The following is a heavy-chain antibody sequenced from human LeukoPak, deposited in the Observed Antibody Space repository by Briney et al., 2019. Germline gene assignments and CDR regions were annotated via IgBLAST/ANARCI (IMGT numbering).Heavy chain of an antibody. D-gene: IGHD1-26*01. J-gene: IGHJ4*02. V-gene: IGHV1-18*01. CDR3: ARDHKVIVGATVLEHNFDY. CDR1: GYTFTSYG. Sequence: ASVKVSCKASGYTFTSYGISWVRQAPGQGLEWMGWISAYNGNTNYAQKLQGRVTMTTDTSTSTAYMELRSLRSDDTAVYYCARDHKVIVGATVLEHNFDYWGQGTLVTVSS. CDR2: ISAYNGNT.